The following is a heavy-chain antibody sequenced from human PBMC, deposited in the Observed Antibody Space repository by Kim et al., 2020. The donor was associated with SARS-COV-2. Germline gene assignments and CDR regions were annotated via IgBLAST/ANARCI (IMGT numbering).Heavy chain of an antibody. J-gene: IGHJ4*02. D-gene: IGHD6-13*01. CDR3: ARDKAAAGL. V-gene: IGHV3-7*01. CDR1: GLRFNYYW. CDR2: INEDGSQK. Sequence: GGSLRLSCAVSGLRFNYYWMSWVRQAPGNRLEWVANINEDGSQKNYVDSVKGRFTISRDNAENSVYLQMNSLRADDTAVYYCARDKAAAGLWGQGTLVTV.